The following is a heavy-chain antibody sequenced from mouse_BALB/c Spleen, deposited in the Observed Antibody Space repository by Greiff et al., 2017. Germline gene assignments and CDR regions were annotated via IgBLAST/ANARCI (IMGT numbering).Heavy chain of an antibody. CDR1: GFNIKDTY. CDR3: ARPSGSQGPFAY. Sequence: EVKLQESGAELVKPGASVKLSCTASGFNIKDTYMHWVKQRPEQGLEWIGRIDPANGNTKYDPKFQGKATITADTSSNTAYLQLSSLTSEDTAVYYCARPSGSQGPFAYWGQGTLVTVSA. D-gene: IGHD3-1*01. CDR2: IDPANGNT. V-gene: IGHV14-3*02. J-gene: IGHJ3*01.